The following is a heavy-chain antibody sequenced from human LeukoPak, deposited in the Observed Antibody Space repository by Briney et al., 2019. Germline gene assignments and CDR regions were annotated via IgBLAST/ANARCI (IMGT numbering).Heavy chain of an antibody. CDR1: GFTFSSYA. Sequence: PGGSLRLSCAASGFTFSSYAMHWVRQAPGKGLEWVAVISYDGSNKYYADSVKGRFTISRDNSKNTLYLQMNSLRAEDTAVYYCARVQYTTMADYYYYGMDVWGQGTTVTVSS. D-gene: IGHD5-18*01. V-gene: IGHV3-30-3*01. CDR2: ISYDGSNK. J-gene: IGHJ6*02. CDR3: ARVQYTTMADYYYYGMDV.